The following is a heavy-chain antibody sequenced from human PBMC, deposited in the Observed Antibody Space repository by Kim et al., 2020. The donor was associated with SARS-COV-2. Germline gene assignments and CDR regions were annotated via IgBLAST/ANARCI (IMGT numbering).Heavy chain of an antibody. CDR2: IYYSGST. CDR3: ARDYDILTGYPTGWFDP. D-gene: IGHD3-9*01. J-gene: IGHJ5*02. CDR1: GGSISSYY. V-gene: IGHV4-59*01. Sequence: SETLSLTCTVSGGSISSYYWSWIRQPPGKGLEWIGYIYYSGSTNYNPSLKSRVTISVDTSKNQFSLKLSSVTAADTAVYYCARDYDILTGYPTGWFDPWGQGTLVTVSS.